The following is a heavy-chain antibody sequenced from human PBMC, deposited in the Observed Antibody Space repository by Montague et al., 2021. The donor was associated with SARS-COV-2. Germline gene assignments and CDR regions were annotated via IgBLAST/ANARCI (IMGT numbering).Heavy chain of an antibody. CDR2: IHYSGST. V-gene: IGHV4-39*01. J-gene: IGHJ3*02. Sequence: SETLSLTCTVSGGSVNSGSYSWDWIRQPPGKGLEWIGSIHYSGSTSYNPSLKSRVTISIDTSKNHFSLRVNSVTAADSAVYFCARRQGASYYVFWSGGFDIWGQGTMVTFS. CDR3: ARRQGASYYVFWSGGFDI. D-gene: IGHD3-3*01. CDR1: GGSVNSGSYS.